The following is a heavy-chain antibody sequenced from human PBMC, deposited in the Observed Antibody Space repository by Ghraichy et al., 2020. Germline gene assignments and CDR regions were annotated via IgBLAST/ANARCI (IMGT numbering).Heavy chain of an antibody. CDR2: IYYSGST. V-gene: IGHV4-39*01. Sequence: SETLSLTCTVSGGSISSSSYYWGWIRQPPGKGLEWIGSIYYSGSTYYNPSLKSRVTISVDTSKNQFSLKLSSVTATDTAVYYCARAERRVGELTLWGQGTLVTVSS. CDR3: ARAERRVGELTL. J-gene: IGHJ4*02. CDR1: GGSISSSSYY. D-gene: IGHD3-10*01.